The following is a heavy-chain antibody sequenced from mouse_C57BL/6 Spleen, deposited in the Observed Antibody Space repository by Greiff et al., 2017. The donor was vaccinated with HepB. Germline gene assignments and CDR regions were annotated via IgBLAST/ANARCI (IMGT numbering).Heavy chain of an antibody. CDR2: ISSGSSTI. D-gene: IGHD4-1*01. CDR3: AMAGLGFDY. V-gene: IGHV5-17*01. J-gene: IGHJ2*01. Sequence: EVKLVESGGGLVKPGGSLKLSCAASGFTFSDYGMHWVRQAPEKGLEWVAYISSGSSTIYYADTVKGRFTISRDNAKNTLFLQLTSLMSEDTAMYYCAMAGLGFDYWGQGTTLTVSS. CDR1: GFTFSDYG.